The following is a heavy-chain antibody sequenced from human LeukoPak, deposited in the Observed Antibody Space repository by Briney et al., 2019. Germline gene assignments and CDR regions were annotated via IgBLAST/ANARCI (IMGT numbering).Heavy chain of an antibody. CDR2: INHSGST. Sequence: SETLSLTCAVYGGSFSGYYWSWLRQPPGKGLEWIGEINHSGSTNYNPSLKSRVTISVDTSKNQFSLKLSSVTAADTAVYYCARGRAPGYCTLWGQGTLVTVSS. V-gene: IGHV4-34*01. CDR1: GGSFSGYY. D-gene: IGHD2-8*01. J-gene: IGHJ4*02. CDR3: ARGRAPGYCTL.